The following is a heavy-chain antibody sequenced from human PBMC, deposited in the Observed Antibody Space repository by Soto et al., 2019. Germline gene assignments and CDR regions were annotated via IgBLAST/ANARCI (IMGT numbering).Heavy chain of an antibody. J-gene: IGHJ4*02. CDR2: FHNDGST. D-gene: IGHD4-4*01. Sequence: PGGSLRLSCAASGFIVSTSYMSWVRQAPGKVLEWVLIFHNDGSTYYADSAKGRFTISRDDSKNTLYLQILSLRAEDTAVYYCARDSYTRYWGQGTLVTVSS. CDR1: GFIVSTSY. V-gene: IGHV3-66*01. CDR3: ARDSYTRY.